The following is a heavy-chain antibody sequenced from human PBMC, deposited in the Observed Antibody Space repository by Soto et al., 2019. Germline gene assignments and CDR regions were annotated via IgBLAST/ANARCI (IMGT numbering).Heavy chain of an antibody. CDR3: ARDFSSGWYGPDY. Sequence: QVQLVESGGGVVQPGRSRRLSCAASGFTFSSYGMHWVRQAPGKGLEWVAVIWYDGSNKYYADSVKGRFTISRDNSKNTLYLQMNSLRAEDTAVYYCARDFSSGWYGPDYWGQGTLVTVSS. CDR1: GFTFSSYG. D-gene: IGHD6-19*01. CDR2: IWYDGSNK. J-gene: IGHJ4*02. V-gene: IGHV3-33*01.